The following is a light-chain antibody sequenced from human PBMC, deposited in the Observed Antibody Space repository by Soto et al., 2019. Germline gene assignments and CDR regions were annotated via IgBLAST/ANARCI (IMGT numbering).Light chain of an antibody. CDR3: SSYTTISTLEV. V-gene: IGLV2-14*01. Sequence: QSALTQPASVSGSPGQSITISCTGTSSDVGGYNYVSWYQQHPGQAPKLMIYEVSTRPSGVSNRFSGSKSGNTASLTISGIQAEDEADYYCSSYTTISTLEVFGGGTKLTVL. CDR1: SSDVGGYNY. J-gene: IGLJ3*02. CDR2: EVS.